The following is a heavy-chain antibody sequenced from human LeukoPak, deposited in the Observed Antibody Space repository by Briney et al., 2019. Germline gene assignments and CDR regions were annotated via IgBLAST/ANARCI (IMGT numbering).Heavy chain of an antibody. Sequence: GGSLRLSCTASGFIFSSYWMTWVRQAPGKGLEWVANIRQDGSEKNFVDSVKGRFTISRDNAKNSLYLQMHTLTAEDTAVYYCAGDPIDYWGQGTLVTVTS. J-gene: IGHJ4*02. CDR1: GFIFSSYW. V-gene: IGHV3-7*01. CDR3: AGDPIDY. CDR2: IRQDGSEK.